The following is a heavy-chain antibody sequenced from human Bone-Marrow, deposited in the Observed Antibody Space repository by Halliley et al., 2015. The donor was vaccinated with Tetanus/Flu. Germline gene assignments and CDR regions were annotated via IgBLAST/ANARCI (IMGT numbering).Heavy chain of an antibody. CDR3: ARDWEYFNSLGFDL. CDR2: IWYDGSKE. D-gene: IGHD3-9*01. V-gene: IGHV3-33*01. J-gene: IGHJ3*01. Sequence: WVAVIWYDGSKEYYEDSVEGRFTISRDISKNVLYLQMHSLRAEDTAVYYCARDWEYFNSLGFDLWGQGTMVTVSS.